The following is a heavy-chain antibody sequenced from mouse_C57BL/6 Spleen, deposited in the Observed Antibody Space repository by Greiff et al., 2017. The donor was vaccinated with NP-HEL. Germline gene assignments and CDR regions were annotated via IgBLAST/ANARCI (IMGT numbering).Heavy chain of an antibody. V-gene: IGHV1-52*01. CDR2: IDPSDSET. CDR3: ARHGAYAMDY. Sequence: VQLQQPGAELVRPGSSVKLSCKASGYTFTSYWMHWVKQRPIQGLEWIGNIDPSDSETNYNQKFKDKATLTVDKSSSTAYMQLSSLTSEDSAVYYCARHGAYAMDYWGQGTSVTVSS. J-gene: IGHJ4*01. CDR1: GYTFTSYW.